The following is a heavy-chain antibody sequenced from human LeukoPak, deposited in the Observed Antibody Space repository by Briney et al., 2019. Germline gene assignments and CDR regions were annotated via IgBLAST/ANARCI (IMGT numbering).Heavy chain of an antibody. CDR3: AKDGGDSSSWYVGDYYGMDV. CDR2: ISYDGSNK. D-gene: IGHD6-13*01. V-gene: IGHV3-30*18. CDR1: GFTFSSYG. Sequence: GGSLRLSCAASGFTFSSYGMHWVRQAPGKGLEWVAVISYDGSNKYYADSVKGRFTISRDNSKNTLYLQMNSLRAEDTTVYYCAKDGGDSSSWYVGDYYGMDVWGQGTTVTVSS. J-gene: IGHJ6*02.